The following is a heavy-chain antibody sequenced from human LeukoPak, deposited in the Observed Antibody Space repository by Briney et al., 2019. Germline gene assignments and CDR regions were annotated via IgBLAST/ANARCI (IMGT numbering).Heavy chain of an antibody. Sequence: GRSLRLSCAASGFTFSSYGMHWVRQAPGKGLEWVAVIWYDGSNKYYADSVKGRFTISRDNSKNTLYLQMNSLRAEDTAVYYCERGSRYKYYFDYWSQGTLVSVSS. J-gene: IGHJ4*02. V-gene: IGHV3-33*01. CDR3: ERGSRYKYYFDY. CDR1: GFTFSSYG. D-gene: IGHD3-22*01. CDR2: IWYDGSNK.